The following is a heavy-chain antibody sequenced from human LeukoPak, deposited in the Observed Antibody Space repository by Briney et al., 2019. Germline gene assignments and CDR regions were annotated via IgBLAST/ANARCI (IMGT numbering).Heavy chain of an antibody. J-gene: IGHJ4*02. CDR2: IYYSGST. CDR3: ARDRHYYDSSGYTFFDY. CDR1: GGPISSYY. D-gene: IGHD3-22*01. V-gene: IGHV4-59*01. Sequence: PSETLSLTCTVSGGPISSYYWSWIRQPPGKGLEWIGYIYYSGSTNYNPSLKSRVTISVDTSKNQFSLKLSSVTAADTAVYYCARDRHYYDSSGYTFFDYWGQGTLVTVSS.